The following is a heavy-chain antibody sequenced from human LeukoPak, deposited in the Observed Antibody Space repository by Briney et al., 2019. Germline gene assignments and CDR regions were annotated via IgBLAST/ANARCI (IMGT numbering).Heavy chain of an antibody. J-gene: IGHJ4*02. CDR3: AKEQRIRHCSEGVCMEGYYFDY. Sequence: GGSLRLSCTGSGFPFNMFAMNWVRQAPGQGLEWVSGLSRGGGSANYADSVKGRFTISRDPSKNMVFPQMNDLRHEDTAVYYCAKEQRIRHCSEGVCMEGYYFDYWGQGSLVTVSS. CDR2: LSRGGGSA. V-gene: IGHV3-23*01. D-gene: IGHD2-8*01. CDR1: GFPFNMFA.